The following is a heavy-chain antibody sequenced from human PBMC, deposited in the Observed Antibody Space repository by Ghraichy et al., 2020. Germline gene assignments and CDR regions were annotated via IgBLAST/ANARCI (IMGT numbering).Heavy chain of an antibody. D-gene: IGHD2-21*01. CDR2: IYSGGST. Sequence: GGSLRLSCAASGFTVSSNYMSWVRQAPGKGLEWVSVIYSGGSTYYADSVKGRFTISRDNSKNTLYLQMNSLRAEDTAVYYCARDRVSHMVGGMDVWGQGTTVTVSS. CDR1: GFTVSSNY. CDR3: ARDRVSHMVGGMDV. V-gene: IGHV3-66*01. J-gene: IGHJ6*02.